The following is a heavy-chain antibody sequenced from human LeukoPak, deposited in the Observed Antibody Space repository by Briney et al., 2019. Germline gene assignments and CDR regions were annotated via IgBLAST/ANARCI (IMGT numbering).Heavy chain of an antibody. CDR2: IYHSGST. D-gene: IGHD4-23*01. CDR3: ARVDGGPIDY. V-gene: IGHV4-30-2*01. J-gene: IGHJ4*02. Sequence: SETLSLTCAVSGGSISRGGYSWSWIRQPPGKGLEWIGYIYHSGSTYYNPSLKSRVTISVDRSKNQFSLKLSSVTAADTAVYYCARVDGGPIDYWGQGTLVTVSS. CDR1: GGSISRGGYS.